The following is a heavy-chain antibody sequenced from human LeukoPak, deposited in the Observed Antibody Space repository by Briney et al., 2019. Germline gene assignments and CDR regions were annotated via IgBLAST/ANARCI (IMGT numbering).Heavy chain of an antibody. J-gene: IGHJ4*02. CDR3: ARRDGYNKDY. Sequence: ASVKVSCKASGYTFTDYYMYWVRQAPGQGLEWMGWISAYNGNTNYAQKLQGRVTMTTDTSTSTAYMELRSLRSDDTAVYYCARRDGYNKDYWGQGTLVTVSS. D-gene: IGHD5-24*01. CDR2: ISAYNGNT. V-gene: IGHV1-18*04. CDR1: GYTFTDYY.